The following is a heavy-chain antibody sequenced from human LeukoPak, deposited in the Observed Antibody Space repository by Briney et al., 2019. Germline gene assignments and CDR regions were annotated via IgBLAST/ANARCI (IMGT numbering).Heavy chain of an antibody. D-gene: IGHD5-24*01. CDR2: IGLDGAQK. V-gene: IGHV3-7*01. J-gene: IGHJ4*02. CDR1: GFTFSSHS. Sequence: GGSLRLSCAASGFTFSSHSMGWVRQAPGKGLECVATIGLDGAQKDFVDSVKGRFTLSGDNAKNSLFLEMNRLRVEDTAVYYCARWRGLQSEFDCWGQGTLVTVSS. CDR3: ARWRGLQSEFDC.